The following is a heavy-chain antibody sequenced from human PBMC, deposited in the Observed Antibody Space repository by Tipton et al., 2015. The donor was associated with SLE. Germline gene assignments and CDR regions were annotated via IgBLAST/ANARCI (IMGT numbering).Heavy chain of an antibody. CDR2: IYYSGST. Sequence: LRLSCTVSGGSISSGGYYWSWIRQHPGKGLEWIGYIYYSGSTNYNPSLKSRVTISVDTSKNQFSLKLRSVTAADTAVYYCAREVDYYDSSGYYYDAFDTWGQGTMVTVSS. V-gene: IGHV4-31*02. D-gene: IGHD3-22*01. J-gene: IGHJ3*02. CDR1: GGSISSGGYY. CDR3: AREVDYYDSSGYYYDAFDT.